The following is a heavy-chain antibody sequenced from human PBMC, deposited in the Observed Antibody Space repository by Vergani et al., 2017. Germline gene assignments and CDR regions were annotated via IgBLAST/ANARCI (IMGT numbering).Heavy chain of an antibody. CDR1: GDSISSGVYY. CDR2: IFSTGST. J-gene: IGHJ5*02. D-gene: IGHD6-19*01. Sequence: QVQLQESGPGLVKPSQTLSLTCSVSGDSISSGVYYGNWIRQHPGKGLEWIGYIFSTGSTHHNPSLRRRINMSVDTSKNQFSLTLTSVTAADTAVYYCASDTHSGQRADRWGQGILVTVTS. CDR3: ASDTHSGQRADR. V-gene: IGHV4-31*03.